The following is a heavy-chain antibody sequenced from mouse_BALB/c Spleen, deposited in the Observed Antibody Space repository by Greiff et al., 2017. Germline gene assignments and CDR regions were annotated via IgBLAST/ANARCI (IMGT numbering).Heavy chain of an antibody. J-gene: IGHJ3*01. V-gene: IGHV2-6-7*01. CDR1: GFSLTGYG. Sequence: QVQLQQSGPGLVAPSQSLSITCTVSGFSLTGYGVNWVRQPPGKGLEWLGMIWGDGSTDYNSALKSRLSISKDNSKSQVFLKMNSLQTDDTARYYCARDNYYGSSPWFAYWGQGTLVTVSA. CDR3: ARDNYYGSSPWFAY. CDR2: IWGDGST. D-gene: IGHD1-1*01.